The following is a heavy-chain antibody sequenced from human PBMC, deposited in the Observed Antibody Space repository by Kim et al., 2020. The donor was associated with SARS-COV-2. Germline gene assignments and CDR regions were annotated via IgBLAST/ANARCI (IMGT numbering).Heavy chain of an antibody. Sequence: GGSLRLSCAASGFTFSSYAMSWVRQAPGKGLEWVSVIYSGGSSTYYADSVKGRFTISRDNSKNTLYLQMNSLRAEDTAVYYWAKDQSSGWFCSLYGMVV. D-gene: IGHD6-19*01. CDR2: IYSGGSST. CDR1: GFTFSSYA. CDR3: AKDQSSGWFCSLYGMVV. J-gene: IGHJ6*01. V-gene: IGHV3-23*03.